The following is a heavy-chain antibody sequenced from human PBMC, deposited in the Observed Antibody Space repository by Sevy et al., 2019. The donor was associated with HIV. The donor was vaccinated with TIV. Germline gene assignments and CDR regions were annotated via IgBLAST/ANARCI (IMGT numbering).Heavy chain of an antibody. CDR3: TRGTTEWELYDAYFDY. CDR1: GFTFGDYA. Sequence: GGSLRLSCTASGFTFGDYAMSWVRQAPGKGLEWVGFIRSKAYGGTTEYAASVKGRFTISRDDSKSIAYLQMNSLKTEDTAVYYCTRGTTEWELYDAYFDYWGQGTLVTVSS. V-gene: IGHV3-49*04. D-gene: IGHD1-26*01. CDR2: IRSKAYGGTT. J-gene: IGHJ4*02.